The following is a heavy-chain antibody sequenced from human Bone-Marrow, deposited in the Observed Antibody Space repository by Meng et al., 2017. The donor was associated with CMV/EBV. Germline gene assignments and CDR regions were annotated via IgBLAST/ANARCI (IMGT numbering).Heavy chain of an antibody. D-gene: IGHD2-2*02. CDR1: GFTFSSYA. J-gene: IGHJ4*02. CDR3: ARSRVGSAAIPGDY. Sequence: GESLKISCAASGFTFSSYAMHWVRQAPGKGLEWVSYISTSGSTIYYADSVKGRFTISRDNPKNSLSLQMNSLRAEDTAVYYCARSRVGSAAIPGDYWGQGKLVTVSS. V-gene: IGHV3-48*03. CDR2: ISTSGSTI.